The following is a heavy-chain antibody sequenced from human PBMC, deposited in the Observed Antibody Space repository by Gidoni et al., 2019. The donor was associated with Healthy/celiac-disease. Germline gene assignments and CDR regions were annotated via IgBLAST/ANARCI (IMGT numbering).Heavy chain of an antibody. Sequence: EVQLVQSGAEVKKHGESLRISCKGSGSSFTSYWIIWVRQMPGKGLEWMGRIDPSDSYTNYSPSFQGHVTISADKSISTAYLQWSSLKASDTAMYYCARNLPSDPYCSSTSCPAYPYYFDYWGQGTLVTVSS. V-gene: IGHV5-10-1*03. CDR3: ARNLPSDPYCSSTSCPAYPYYFDY. J-gene: IGHJ4*02. CDR1: GSSFTSYW. D-gene: IGHD2-2*01. CDR2: IDPSDSYT.